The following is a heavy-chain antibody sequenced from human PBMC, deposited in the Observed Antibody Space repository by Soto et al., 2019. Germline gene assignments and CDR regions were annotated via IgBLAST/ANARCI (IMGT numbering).Heavy chain of an antibody. CDR3: ARDSARYDSSGYPEGYFDY. CDR2: IYSGGST. J-gene: IGHJ4*02. V-gene: IGHV3-66*01. Sequence: EVQLVESGGGLVQPGGSPRLSCAASGFTVSSNYMSWVRQAPGKGLEWVSVIYSGGSTYYADSVKGRFTISRDNSKNTMYLQMSSLRAEDTAVYYCARDSARYDSSGYPEGYFDYWGQGTLVTVSS. CDR1: GFTVSSNY. D-gene: IGHD3-22*01.